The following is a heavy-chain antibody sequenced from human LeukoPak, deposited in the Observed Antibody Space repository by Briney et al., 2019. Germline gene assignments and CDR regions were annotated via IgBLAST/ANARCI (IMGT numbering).Heavy chain of an antibody. V-gene: IGHV4-39*07. Sequence: PSETLSLTCTVSGGSISSSSYYWGWIRQPPGKGLEWVGSIYYSGSTNYNPSLKSRVTISVDTSKNQFSLKLSSVTAADTAVYYCASETDYGSGSYPTPDWGQGTLVTVSS. D-gene: IGHD3-10*01. CDR3: ASETDYGSGSYPTPD. CDR2: IYYSGST. CDR1: GGSISSSSYY. J-gene: IGHJ4*02.